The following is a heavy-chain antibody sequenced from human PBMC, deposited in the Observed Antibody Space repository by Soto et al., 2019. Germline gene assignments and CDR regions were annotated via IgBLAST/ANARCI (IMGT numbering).Heavy chain of an antibody. CDR1: GGTFSSYT. CDR2: IIPILGIA. J-gene: IGHJ6*02. Sequence: QVQLVQSGAEVKKPGSSVKVSCKGSGGTFSSYTISWVRQAPGQGLEWMGRIIPILGIANYAQKFQGRVTITASKSPSTAYMELSGLRSETTAVYYCANQRGSGSGYYGMDAWGQGTTYIVSS. V-gene: IGHV1-69*02. D-gene: IGHD3-10*01. CDR3: ANQRGSGSGYYGMDA.